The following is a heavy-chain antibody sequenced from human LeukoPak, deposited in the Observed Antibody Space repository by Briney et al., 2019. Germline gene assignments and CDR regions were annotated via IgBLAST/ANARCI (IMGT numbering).Heavy chain of an antibody. CDR1: DGSISSYY. J-gene: IGHJ4*02. D-gene: IGHD3-22*01. CDR2: IYYSGST. V-gene: IGHV4-59*01. CDR3: ARETPYYDSSGPIDY. Sequence: SETLSLTCTVSDGSISSYYWSWIRQPPGKGLEWIGYIYYSGSTNYNPSLKSRVTISVDTSKNQFSLKLSSVTAADTAVYYCARETPYYDSSGPIDYWGQGTLVTVSS.